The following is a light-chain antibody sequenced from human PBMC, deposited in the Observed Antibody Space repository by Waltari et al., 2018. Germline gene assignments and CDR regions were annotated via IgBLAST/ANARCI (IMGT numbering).Light chain of an antibody. V-gene: IGKV4-1*01. J-gene: IGKJ2*01. CDR3: QQHLSIPLT. CDR1: QSLFFSPNNKDA. CDR2: GAF. Sequence: DIVMTQSPDSLAVSLGERATITCKSSQSLFFSPNNKDAFAWFQQKPGQPPRLLSSGAFQRQSGGPDRFSGSGSGTDFTLTINSLRTEDVAVYYCQQHLSIPLTFGQGTKVEI.